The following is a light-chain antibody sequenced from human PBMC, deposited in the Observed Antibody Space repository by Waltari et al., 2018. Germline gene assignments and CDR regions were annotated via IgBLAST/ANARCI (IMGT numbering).Light chain of an antibody. CDR1: RSVSNN. J-gene: IGKJ1*01. CDR2: GTS. Sequence: EIVMTQSPATLSVSPGERATLPCRASRSVSNNLAWYQQKPGQAPRLLIYGTSTRATGIPARFSGSGSGTEFTLTISSMQSEDCAVYYCQQYNNWPPGTFGQGTKVEIK. CDR3: QQYNNWPPGT. V-gene: IGKV3-15*01.